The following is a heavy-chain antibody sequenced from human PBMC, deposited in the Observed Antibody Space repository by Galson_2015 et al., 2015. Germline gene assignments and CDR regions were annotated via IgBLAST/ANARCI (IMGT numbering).Heavy chain of an antibody. J-gene: IGHJ6*01. CDR1: EFSVNSNY. D-gene: IGHD6-19*01. Sequence: SLRLSCAASEFSVNSNYMTWVRQTPGKGLEWVSVIYSGDRTYYVDSVKGRFTISRDNSKNTVYLQMNSLRVEDSAGYYCAAVGVAPQTSPADLSHYHGMDVSGHGTPVTVSS. CDR2: IYSGDRT. V-gene: IGHV3-53*01. CDR3: AAVGVAPQTSPADLSHYHGMDV.